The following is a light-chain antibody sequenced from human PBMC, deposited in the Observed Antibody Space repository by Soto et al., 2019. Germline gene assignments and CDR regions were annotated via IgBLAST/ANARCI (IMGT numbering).Light chain of an antibody. J-gene: IGKJ5*01. CDR3: QQYTGPPTT. CDR2: GAS. Sequence: EIILTQSPDTLSLSPGERSTLSCSFSQTVSSNYLAWCQQRPGQAPRLLIYGASTRAAGIPDRFSGSGSGTDFTLTITRLEPEDSAVYFCQQYTGPPTTFGQGTRLEI. V-gene: IGKV3-20*01. CDR1: QTVSSNY.